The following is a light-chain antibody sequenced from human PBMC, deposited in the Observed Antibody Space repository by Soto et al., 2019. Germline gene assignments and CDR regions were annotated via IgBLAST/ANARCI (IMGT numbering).Light chain of an antibody. CDR3: MQALQTPLT. CDR2: LVS. J-gene: IGKJ5*01. V-gene: IGKV2-28*01. CDR1: HSLLHSSGYNY. Sequence: EIVLTQSPLSLPVTPGEPASISCRSSHSLLHSSGYNYVDWYLQKPGRSPQLLIYLVSNRASGVPERFSGSGSGTDFTLKISRVEAEDVGHYYCMQALQTPLTFGQGTLLEI.